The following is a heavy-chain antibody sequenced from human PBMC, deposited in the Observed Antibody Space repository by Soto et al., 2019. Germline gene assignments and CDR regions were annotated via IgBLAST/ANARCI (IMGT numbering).Heavy chain of an antibody. D-gene: IGHD3-22*01. Sequence: QVQLVQSGAEVKKPGSSVKVSCKASGGTFSSYAISWVRQAPGQGLEWMGGIIPIFGTANYAQKFQGRVTITAVKTTSTAYMERSSLRTEDKAVYYCARSILIYDRSGYYPDYWGQGTLVTVSS. CDR1: GGTFSSYA. J-gene: IGHJ4*02. CDR2: IIPIFGTA. CDR3: ARSILIYDRSGYYPDY. V-gene: IGHV1-69*06.